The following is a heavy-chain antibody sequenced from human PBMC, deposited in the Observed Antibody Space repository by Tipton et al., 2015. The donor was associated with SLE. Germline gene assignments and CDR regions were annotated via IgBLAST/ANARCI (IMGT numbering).Heavy chain of an antibody. Sequence: TLSLTCAVSGGSMSSGDYSWSWIRQPPGKGLEWIGNIYHSGSTFYNPSLKSRVTISVDRSKNQFSLKLSSVTAADTAVYYCARAGDSRDLDGFDIWDQGTMVTVSS. V-gene: IGHV4-30-2*01. D-gene: IGHD6-13*01. CDR1: GGSMSSGDYS. CDR2: IYHSGST. CDR3: ARAGDSRDLDGFDI. J-gene: IGHJ3*02.